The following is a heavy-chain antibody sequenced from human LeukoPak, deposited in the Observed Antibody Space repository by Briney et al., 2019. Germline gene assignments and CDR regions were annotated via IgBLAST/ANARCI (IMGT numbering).Heavy chain of an antibody. D-gene: IGHD2-2*01. CDR2: ISAYNGNT. Sequence: GASVKVSCKASGYTFTSYGISWVRQAPGQGLEWMGWISAYNGNTDYAQKLQGRVTMTTDTSTSTAYMELRSLRSDDTAVYYCAREHIVVVPAAEYYYMDVWGKGTTVTVSS. V-gene: IGHV1-18*01. CDR1: GYTFTSYG. CDR3: AREHIVVVPAAEYYYMDV. J-gene: IGHJ6*03.